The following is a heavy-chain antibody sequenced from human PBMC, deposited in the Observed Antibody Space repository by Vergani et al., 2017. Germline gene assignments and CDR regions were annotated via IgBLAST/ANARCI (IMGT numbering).Heavy chain of an antibody. CDR3: ARTGDWSSTSCFFCYWFDP. CDR1: GGSISSGGYY. D-gene: IGHD2-2*01. Sequence: QVQLQESGPGLVKPSQTLSLTCTVSGGSISSGGYYWSWIRQHPRKGLEWIGYIYYSGSTYYNPSLTSRVSISVDTSKHQFSLKLSSVTAADTAVYYCARTGDWSSTSCFFCYWFDPWGQGTLVTVSS. J-gene: IGHJ5*02. CDR2: IYYSGST. V-gene: IGHV4-31*03.